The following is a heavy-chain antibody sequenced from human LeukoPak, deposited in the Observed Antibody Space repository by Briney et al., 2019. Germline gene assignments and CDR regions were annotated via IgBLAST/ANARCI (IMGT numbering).Heavy chain of an antibody. CDR2: ISSSSSYI. CDR3: ASMGIAVAGIDY. V-gene: IGHV3-21*01. J-gene: IGHJ4*02. Sequence: PGGSLRLPCAASGFTFSSYSMNWVRQAPGKGLEWVSSISSSSSYIYYADSVKGRFTISRDNAKNSLYLQMNSLRAEDTAVYYCASMGIAVAGIDYWGQGTLVTVSS. CDR1: GFTFSSYS. D-gene: IGHD6-19*01.